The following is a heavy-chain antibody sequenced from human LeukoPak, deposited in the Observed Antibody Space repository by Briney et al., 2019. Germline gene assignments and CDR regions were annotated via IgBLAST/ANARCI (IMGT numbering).Heavy chain of an antibody. CDR1: GFTFSNYG. CDR2: IWYDGSNK. D-gene: IGHD2-2*02. CDR3: ATGRGARYCSSTSCYNQYYSDY. J-gene: IGHJ4*02. V-gene: IGHV3-33*01. Sequence: AGGSLRLSCAASGFTFSNYGMHCVRQAPGEGLEWVAVIWYDGSNKYHAGSVKGRFTISRDNSKNTLYLQMNSLRAEDTAVYYCATGRGARYCSSTSCYNQYYSDYWGQGTLVTVSS.